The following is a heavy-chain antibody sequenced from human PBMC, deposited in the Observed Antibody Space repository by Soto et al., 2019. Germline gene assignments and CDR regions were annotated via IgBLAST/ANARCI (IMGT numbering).Heavy chain of an antibody. V-gene: IGHV4-4*02. CDR2: IYHSGSA. J-gene: IGHJ4*02. D-gene: IGHD6-13*01. CDR3: ARYIAASGTYYFDY. CDR1: GGSISSSYW. Sequence: ASETLSLTCAVSGGSISSSYWWSWVRQPPGKGLEWIGEIYHSGSANYNPSLKSRVTISVDNSKNQFSLKLSSVTAADTAVYYCARYIAASGTYYFDYWGQGTLVTVSS.